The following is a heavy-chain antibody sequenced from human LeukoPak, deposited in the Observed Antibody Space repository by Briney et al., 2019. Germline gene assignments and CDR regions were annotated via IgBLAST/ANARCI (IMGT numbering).Heavy chain of an antibody. CDR3: ARADDGSGYRPSDY. D-gene: IGHD3-22*01. Sequence: GGSLRLSCAASGFTFSSYWMHWVRQAPGKGLVWVSRINTDGSTTNYADSVKGRFTISRDNAENTLYLQMNSLRAEDTAIYYCARADDGSGYRPSDYWGQGTLVTVSS. CDR1: GFTFSSYW. J-gene: IGHJ4*02. V-gene: IGHV3-74*01. CDR2: INTDGSTT.